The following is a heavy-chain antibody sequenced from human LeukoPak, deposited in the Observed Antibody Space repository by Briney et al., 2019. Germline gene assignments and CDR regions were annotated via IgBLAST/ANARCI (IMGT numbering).Heavy chain of an antibody. CDR1: GGSISSGSYY. V-gene: IGHV4-61*02. J-gene: IGHJ2*01. CDR2: IYTSGST. CDR3: ARDPVFWGDWYFDL. Sequence: PSQTLSLTCTVSGGSISSGSYYWSWIRQPAGKGLEWIGRIYTSGSTNYNPSLKSRVTISVDTSKNQFSLKLSSVTAAGTAVYYCARDPVFWGDWYFDLWGRGTLVTVSS. D-gene: IGHD3-16*01.